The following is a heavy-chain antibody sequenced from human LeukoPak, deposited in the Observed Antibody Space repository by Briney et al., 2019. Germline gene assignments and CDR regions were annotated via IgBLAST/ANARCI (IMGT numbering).Heavy chain of an antibody. CDR3: AKRGEWAADIAVAGTGFDY. J-gene: IGHJ4*02. Sequence: PGGSLRLSCAASGFTFSSYAMSWVRQAPGKGLEWVSAITGSGGSTYYADSVKGRFTISRDNSKNTLYLQMNSLRAEDTAVYYCAKRGEWAADIAVAGTGFDYWGQGTLVTVSS. D-gene: IGHD6-19*01. V-gene: IGHV3-23*01. CDR2: ITGSGGST. CDR1: GFTFSSYA.